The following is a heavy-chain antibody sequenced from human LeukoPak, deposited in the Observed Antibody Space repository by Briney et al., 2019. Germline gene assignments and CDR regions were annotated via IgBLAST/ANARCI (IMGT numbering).Heavy chain of an antibody. Sequence: GGSLRLSCAASGFTFNSYSMNWVRQAPGKGLEWISYISSRSNVYYADSVKGRFTISRDNTKNSLYLQMSSLRDDDTAVYYCARSSLLHSNAMDVWGQGTTVTVSS. J-gene: IGHJ6*02. CDR3: ARSSLLHSNAMDV. V-gene: IGHV3-21*05. CDR1: GFTFNSYS. CDR2: ISSRSNV. D-gene: IGHD5-18*01.